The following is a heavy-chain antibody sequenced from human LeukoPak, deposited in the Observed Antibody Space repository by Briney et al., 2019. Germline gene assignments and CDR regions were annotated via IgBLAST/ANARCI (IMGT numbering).Heavy chain of an antibody. Sequence: ASVKVSCKASGYTFTSYGISWVRQAPGQGLEWMGGFDPEDVETIYAQKFQGRVTMTEDTSTDTAYMELSSLRSEDTAVYYCATIGVRYPGNYWGQGTLVTVSS. J-gene: IGHJ4*02. CDR3: ATIGVRYPGNY. CDR2: FDPEDVET. V-gene: IGHV1-24*01. CDR1: GYTFTSYG. D-gene: IGHD1-1*01.